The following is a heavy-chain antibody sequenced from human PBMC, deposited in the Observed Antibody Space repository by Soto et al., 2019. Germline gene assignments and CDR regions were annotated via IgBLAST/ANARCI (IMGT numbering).Heavy chain of an antibody. CDR2: ISAYNGNT. J-gene: IGHJ4*02. D-gene: IGHD6-13*01. CDR1: GYTFTSYG. Sequence: ASVKVSCKASGYTFTSYGISWVRQAPGQGLEWMGWISAYNGNTNYAQKLQGRVTMTTDTSTSTAYMELNSLSEEDTAVYYCVSWGGIASAGYDGSLAPYDYWGQGTLVTVSS. V-gene: IGHV1-18*01. CDR3: VSWGGIASAGYDGSLAPYDY.